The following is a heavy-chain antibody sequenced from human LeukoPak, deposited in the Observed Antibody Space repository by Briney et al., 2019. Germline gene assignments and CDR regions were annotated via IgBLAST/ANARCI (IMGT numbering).Heavy chain of an antibody. V-gene: IGHV3-21*01. J-gene: IGHJ3*02. D-gene: IGHD4-11*01. CDR1: GFTFSSYS. CDR2: ISSSSSYI. CDR3: ARDLQTVDAFDI. Sequence: GGSLRLSCAASGFTFSSYSMNWVRQAPGKGLEWVSSISSSSSYIYYADSVKGRFTISRDNAKNSLYLQMNSLRAENTAVYYCARDLQTVDAFDIWGQGTMVTVSS.